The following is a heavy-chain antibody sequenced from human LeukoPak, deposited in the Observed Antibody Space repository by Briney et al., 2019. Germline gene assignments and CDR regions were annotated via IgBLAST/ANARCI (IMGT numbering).Heavy chain of an antibody. CDR1: GFTFSTYA. CDR3: ARAGSFSSSWYSDAFDI. CDR2: INWNGGST. V-gene: IGHV3-20*01. D-gene: IGHD6-13*01. Sequence: GGSLRLSCAASGFTFSTYAMSWVRQAPGKGLEWVSGINWNGGSTGYADSVKGRFTISRDNAKNSLYLQMNSLRAEDTALYHCARAGSFSSSWYSDAFDIWGQGTMVTVSS. J-gene: IGHJ3*02.